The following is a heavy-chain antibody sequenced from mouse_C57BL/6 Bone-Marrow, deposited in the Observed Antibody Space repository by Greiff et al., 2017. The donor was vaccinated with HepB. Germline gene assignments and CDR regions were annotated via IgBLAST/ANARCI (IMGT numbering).Heavy chain of an antibody. Sequence: EVKVEESGEGLVKPGGSLKLSCAASGFTFSSYAMSWVRQTPEKRLEWVAYISSGGDYIYYADTVKGRFTISRDNARNTLYLQMSSLKSEDTAMYYCTRLSKGFAYWGQGTLVTVSA. J-gene: IGHJ3*01. CDR3: TRLSKGFAY. V-gene: IGHV5-9-1*02. CDR1: GFTFSSYA. CDR2: ISSGGDYI.